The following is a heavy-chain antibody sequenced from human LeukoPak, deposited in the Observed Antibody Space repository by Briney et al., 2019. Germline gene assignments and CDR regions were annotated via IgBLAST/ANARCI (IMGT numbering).Heavy chain of an antibody. Sequence: GGSLRLSCAASGFDFSSNWMHWVRHAPGQGLVWVSRIKGDGISTNYADSVKGRFTISRDIAKNTLYLQMNSLRAEDTAVYYCAKVKGGGVAGPAALFDYWGQGTLVTVSS. V-gene: IGHV3-74*01. CDR2: IKGDGIST. D-gene: IGHD6-19*01. J-gene: IGHJ4*02. CDR3: AKVKGGGVAGPAALFDY. CDR1: GFDFSSNW.